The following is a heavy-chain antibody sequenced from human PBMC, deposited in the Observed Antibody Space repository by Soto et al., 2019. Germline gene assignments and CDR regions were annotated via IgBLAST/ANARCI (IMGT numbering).Heavy chain of an antibody. CDR2: IYHSGST. CDR3: ARGLKLIYYDSSGYDY. CDR1: GGSISSSNW. Sequence: SETLSLTCAVSGGSISSSNWWSWVRQPPGKGLEWIGEIYHSGSTNYNPSLTSRVTISVDKSKNQFSLKLSSVTAADTAVYYCARGLKLIYYDSSGYDYWGQGTLVTVSS. V-gene: IGHV4-4*02. D-gene: IGHD3-22*01. J-gene: IGHJ4*02.